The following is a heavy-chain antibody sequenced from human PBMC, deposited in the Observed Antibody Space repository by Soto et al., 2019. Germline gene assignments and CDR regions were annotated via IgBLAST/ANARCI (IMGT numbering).Heavy chain of an antibody. Sequence: EVRLLESGGGLVQPGGSLRLSCAASGFTFSGYAMSWVRQAPGKGLEWVSAISSGSGTTYYADSVKGRFTISRDNSKSTLYLQMNSLRDEDTAVYYCAKDDFWGGFRHDFWGQGTLVTVSS. J-gene: IGHJ4*02. CDR3: AKDDFWGGFRHDF. V-gene: IGHV3-23*01. CDR2: ISSGSGTT. CDR1: GFTFSGYA. D-gene: IGHD3-3*01.